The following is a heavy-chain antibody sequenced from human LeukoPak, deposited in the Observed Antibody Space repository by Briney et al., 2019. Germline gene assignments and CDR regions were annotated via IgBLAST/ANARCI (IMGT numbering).Heavy chain of an antibody. D-gene: IGHD4-17*01. CDR1: GFTFSSYA. CDR3: ASPNYGDYGA. Sequence: GGSLRLSCAASGFTFSSYAMSWVRQAPGKGLEWVSSISSSSSYIYYADSVEGRFTISRDNAKNSLYLQMNSLRAEDTAVYYCASPNYGDYGAWGQGTLVTVSS. CDR2: ISSSSSYI. V-gene: IGHV3-21*01. J-gene: IGHJ5*02.